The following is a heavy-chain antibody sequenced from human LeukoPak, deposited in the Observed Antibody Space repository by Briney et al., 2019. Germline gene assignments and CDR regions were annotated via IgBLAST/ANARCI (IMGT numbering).Heavy chain of an antibody. CDR1: GYPFTSYW. Sequence: GESLKISFQASGYPFTSYWIGWVRPIPGKGLEWMGIIYPGDSHTTYSPSFQGQVTISADKSISTAYLHWSSLKASDTAMYYCARLGPDSGLRDWGQGTLVTVSS. CDR2: IYPGDSHT. D-gene: IGHD6-19*01. V-gene: IGHV5-51*01. CDR3: ARLGPDSGLRD. J-gene: IGHJ4*02.